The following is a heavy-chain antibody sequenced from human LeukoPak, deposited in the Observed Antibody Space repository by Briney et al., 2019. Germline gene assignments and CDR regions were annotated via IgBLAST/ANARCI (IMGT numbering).Heavy chain of an antibody. J-gene: IGHJ4*02. CDR1: GFTFSSYE. Sequence: GGSLRLFCAASGFTFSSYEMHWVRQAPGKGLEWVAYISRTGSYMFYADSVKGRFTISRDNAKNSLYLQMNSLRGDDTAVYYCARDEYSNYGVVPDYWGQGTLVTVSS. D-gene: IGHD4-11*01. CDR3: ARDEYSNYGVVPDY. CDR2: ISRTGSYM. V-gene: IGHV3-48*03.